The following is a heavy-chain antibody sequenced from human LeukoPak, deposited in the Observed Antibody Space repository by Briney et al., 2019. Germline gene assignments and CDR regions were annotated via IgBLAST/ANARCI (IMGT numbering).Heavy chain of an antibody. V-gene: IGHV3-48*02. CDR2: ISSRSSTI. CDR3: ARDLDYYGSGSYYDAFDI. D-gene: IGHD3-10*01. J-gene: IGHJ3*02. CDR1: GFIFSSYS. Sequence: GGSLRLSCAASGFIFSSYSMNWVRQAPGKGLEWVSYISSRSSTIYYADSVKGRFTISRGNAKNSLYLQMNSLRDEDTAVYSCARDLDYYGSGSYYDAFDIWGQGTMVTVSS.